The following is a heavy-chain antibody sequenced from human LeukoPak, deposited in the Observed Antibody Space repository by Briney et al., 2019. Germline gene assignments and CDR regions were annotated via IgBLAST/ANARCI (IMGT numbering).Heavy chain of an antibody. D-gene: IGHD1-20*01. Sequence: GASVKVSCKASGYTFTSYAMHWVRQAPGQRLEWMGWINAGNGNTKYSQKFQGRVTITRDTSACTAYMELSSLRSEDTAVYYCARVWISITGTFYYFDYWGQGTLVTVSS. J-gene: IGHJ4*02. V-gene: IGHV1-3*01. CDR2: INAGNGNT. CDR3: ARVWISITGTFYYFDY. CDR1: GYTFTSYA.